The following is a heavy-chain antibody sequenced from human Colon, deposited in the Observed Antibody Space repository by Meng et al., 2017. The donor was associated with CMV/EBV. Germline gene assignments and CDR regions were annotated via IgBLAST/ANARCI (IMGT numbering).Heavy chain of an antibody. J-gene: IGHJ6*02. Sequence: GGSLRLSCVASGFTVSSNFMSWVRQAPGKGLEWVSIIYSGGTIKYADSVKGRFTISRDSSTNTLYLQIDSLRAEDTAVYFCARNRRNCGSVSCYGYYGMDVRGQGTTVTVSS. CDR2: IYSGGTI. CDR1: GFTVSSNF. CDR3: ARNRRNCGSVSCYGYYGMDV. D-gene: IGHD2-2*01. V-gene: IGHV3-53*01.